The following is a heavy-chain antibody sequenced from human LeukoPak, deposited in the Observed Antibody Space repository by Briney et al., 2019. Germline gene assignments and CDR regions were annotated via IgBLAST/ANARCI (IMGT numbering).Heavy chain of an antibody. D-gene: IGHD2/OR15-2a*01. V-gene: IGHV3-21*01. CDR3: ARAPSGENYFPWYFDL. CDR2: ITRRSTYI. Sequence: GGSLRLSCSASRFSFSTYAMSWVRQAPGKGLEWVSSITRRSTYIYYADSMKGRFTISRDSAKNSLYLQMNSLRADDTAVYYCARAPSGENYFPWYFDLWGRGTLVTVSS. J-gene: IGHJ2*01. CDR1: RFSFSTYA.